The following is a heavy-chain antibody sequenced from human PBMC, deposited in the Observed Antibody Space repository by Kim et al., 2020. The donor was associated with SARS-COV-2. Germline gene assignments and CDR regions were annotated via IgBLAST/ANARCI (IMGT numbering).Heavy chain of an antibody. D-gene: IGHD2-15*01. CDR2: GST. CDR3: VKDSPPSVG. V-gene: IGHV3-64D*09. J-gene: IGHJ4*02. Sequence: GSTYYADSVKGRFTISRDNSKNTLYLQMSSLRAEDTAVYYCVKDSPPSVGWGQGTLVTVSS.